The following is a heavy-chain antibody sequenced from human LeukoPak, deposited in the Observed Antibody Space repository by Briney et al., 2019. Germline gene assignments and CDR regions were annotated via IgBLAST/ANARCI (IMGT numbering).Heavy chain of an antibody. V-gene: IGHV3-23*01. CDR2: ISGSGGST. D-gene: IGHD1-26*01. CDR3: AKGFYVGAYYFDY. CDR1: GFILSSYA. Sequence: GGSLRLSCTASGFILSSYAMSWVRQAPGKGLEWVSAISGSGGSTYYADSVKGRFTISRDNSKNTLYLQMNSLRAEDTAVYYCAKGFYVGAYYFDYWGQGTLVTVSS. J-gene: IGHJ4*02.